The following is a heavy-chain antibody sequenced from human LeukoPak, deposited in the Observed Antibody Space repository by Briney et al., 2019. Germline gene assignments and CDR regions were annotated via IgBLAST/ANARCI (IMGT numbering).Heavy chain of an antibody. D-gene: IGHD1-7*01. CDR3: ARKGLGGELGGFDS. V-gene: IGHV3-20*01. Sequence: PGGSLRLSCAASGFTFSSYSMNWVRQAPGKGLEWVSGTNRRGDITGYADFVKGRFTISRDNAKNSLYLQMNSLRVEDTALYHCARKGLGGELGGFDSWGQGTLVTVSS. CDR1: GFTFSSYS. CDR2: TNRRGDIT. J-gene: IGHJ4*02.